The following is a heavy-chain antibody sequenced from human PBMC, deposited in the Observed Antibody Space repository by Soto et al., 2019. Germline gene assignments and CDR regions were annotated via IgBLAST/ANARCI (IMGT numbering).Heavy chain of an antibody. J-gene: IGHJ6*03. V-gene: IGHV3-30*18. D-gene: IGHD2-8*01. Sequence: PGGSLRLSCAASGFTFSSYGMHWVRQAPGKGLEWVAVISYDGSNKYYADSVKGRFTISRDNSKNTLYLQMNSLRAEDTAVYYCAKGPTLYCTNGVCYTDYYYYYMDVWGKGTTVTVSS. CDR1: GFTFSSYG. CDR2: ISYDGSNK. CDR3: AKGPTLYCTNGVCYTDYYYYYMDV.